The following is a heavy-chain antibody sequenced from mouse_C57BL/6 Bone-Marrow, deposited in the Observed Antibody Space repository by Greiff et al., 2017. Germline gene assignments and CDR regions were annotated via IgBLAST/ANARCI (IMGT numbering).Heavy chain of an antibody. J-gene: IGHJ4*01. CDR2: ISSGSSTI. V-gene: IGHV5-17*01. CDR3: ARVYYYGSRPYYYAMDY. D-gene: IGHD1-1*01. Sequence: EVMLVESGGGLVKPGGSLKLSCAASGFTFSDYGMHWVRQAPEKGLEWVAYISSGSSTIYYADTVKGRFTIFRDNAKNTLFLQMTSLRSEDTAMYYCARVYYYGSRPYYYAMDYWGQGTSVTGSS. CDR1: GFTFSDYG.